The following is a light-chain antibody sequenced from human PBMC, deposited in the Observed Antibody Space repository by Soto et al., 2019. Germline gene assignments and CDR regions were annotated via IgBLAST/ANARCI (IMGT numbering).Light chain of an antibody. CDR1: SSDIGGYNS. J-gene: IGLJ1*01. CDR2: DVS. Sequence: QSALTQSPSASGSPGQSVTISCTGTSSDIGGYNSVSWYQQHPGKAPKVMIYDVSKRPSGVPDRFSGSKSGNTASLTVSALQAEDEADYYCCSYAGSYTFDVFGTGTKLTVL. CDR3: CSYAGSYTFDV. V-gene: IGLV2-8*01.